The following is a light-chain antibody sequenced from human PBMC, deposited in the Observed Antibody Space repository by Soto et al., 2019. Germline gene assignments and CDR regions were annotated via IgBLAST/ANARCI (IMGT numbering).Light chain of an antibody. CDR1: QSISTY. Sequence: DIQMTQSPSSVSASVGDRITITCRASQSISTYLNWYQQKPGEAPTLLVYDSSTLQSGVPSRFSGSGFGAEFTLTVSSLQPEDFATYYCQQSYSNPTWTFGQGTKVDNK. J-gene: IGKJ1*01. CDR2: DSS. CDR3: QQSYSNPTWT. V-gene: IGKV1-39*01.